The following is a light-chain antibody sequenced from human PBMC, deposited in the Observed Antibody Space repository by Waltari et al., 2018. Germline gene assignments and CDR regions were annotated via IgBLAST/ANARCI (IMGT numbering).Light chain of an antibody. CDR3: CSYAGSSIFVV. Sequence: QSALTQPASVSGSPGQSITISCTGTSRDIGSYNRVSWYQQHPGKAPKLLIYEGSKRPSGVSNRFSGSKSGNTASLTISGLQTEDEADYYCCSYAGSSIFVVFGGGTKLTVL. J-gene: IGLJ2*01. V-gene: IGLV2-23*03. CDR2: EGS. CDR1: SRDIGSYNR.